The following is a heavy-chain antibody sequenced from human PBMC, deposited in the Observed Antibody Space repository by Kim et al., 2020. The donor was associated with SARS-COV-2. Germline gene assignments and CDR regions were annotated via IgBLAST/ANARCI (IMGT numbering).Heavy chain of an antibody. D-gene: IGHD3-10*01. CDR2: IWYDGSNK. J-gene: IGHJ5*02. CDR1: GFTFSSYG. CDR3: ARGDEFGEEPPYTHA. Sequence: GGSLRLSCAASGFTFSSYGMHWVRQAPGKGLEWVAVIWYDGSNKYYADSVKGRFTISRDNSKNTLYLQMNSLRAEDTAVYYCARGDEFGEEPPYTHAWGQGTLVTVSS. V-gene: IGHV3-33*01.